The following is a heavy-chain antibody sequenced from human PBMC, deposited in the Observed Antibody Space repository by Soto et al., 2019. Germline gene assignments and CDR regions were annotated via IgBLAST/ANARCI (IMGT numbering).Heavy chain of an antibody. Sequence: QVQLQESGPGLVKPSETLSLTCIVSGGSISPYYWSWIRQPPGKGLEWIGFISYSGSTSYNPSLKSRVTMSVDSSKNQLSMKLSSVTAADTAVYYCARYSGTYYVYWGQGTLVTVSS. V-gene: IGHV4-59*01. D-gene: IGHD1-26*01. CDR3: ARYSGTYYVY. CDR2: ISYSGST. J-gene: IGHJ4*02. CDR1: GGSISPYY.